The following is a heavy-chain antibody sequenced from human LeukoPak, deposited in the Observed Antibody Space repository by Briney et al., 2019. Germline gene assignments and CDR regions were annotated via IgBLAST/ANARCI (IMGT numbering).Heavy chain of an antibody. CDR1: GFTFSSYA. CDR2: ISGSGGST. CDR3: AKATWFGELPRTLNYFDH. D-gene: IGHD3-10*01. J-gene: IGHJ4*02. V-gene: IGHV3-23*01. Sequence: PGGSLRLSCASSGFTFSSYAMSWVRQAPGKGLEWVSAISGSGGSTYYADSVKGRCTISRDNSKNTLYLQMNSLRAEDTVVYYCAKATWFGELPRTLNYFDHWGQGTLVTVSS.